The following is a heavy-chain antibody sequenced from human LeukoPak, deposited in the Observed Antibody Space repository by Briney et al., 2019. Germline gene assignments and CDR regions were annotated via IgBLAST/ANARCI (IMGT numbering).Heavy chain of an antibody. CDR2: INPNSGGT. Sequence: ASVKVSCKASGYTFTGYYMHWVRQAPGQGLEWMGWINPNSGGTNYAQKFQGRVTMTRDTSISPVYMELGRLRSDDTAVYYCARVIGIYCGGDCYSGFDYWGQGTLVTVSS. D-gene: IGHD2-21*01. CDR3: ARVIGIYCGGDCYSGFDY. CDR1: GYTFTGYY. J-gene: IGHJ4*02. V-gene: IGHV1-2*02.